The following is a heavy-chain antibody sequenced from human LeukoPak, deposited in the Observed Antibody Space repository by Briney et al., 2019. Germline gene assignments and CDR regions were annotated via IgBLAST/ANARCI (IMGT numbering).Heavy chain of an antibody. CDR3: ATDFYRGRQFDY. Sequence: ASVKVSCKVSGNTFTDLSMNWVRQAPGKGLEWMGGFDPEDVETIYAQKFQGRVTMTEDTSTATAYMDLSSQRPDDTAVYYCATDFYRGRQFDYWGQGTLVTVSS. CDR2: FDPEDVET. V-gene: IGHV1-24*01. J-gene: IGHJ4*02. D-gene: IGHD2/OR15-2a*01. CDR1: GNTFTDLS.